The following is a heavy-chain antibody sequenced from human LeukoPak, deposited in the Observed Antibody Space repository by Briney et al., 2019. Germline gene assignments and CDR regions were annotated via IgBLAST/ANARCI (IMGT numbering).Heavy chain of an antibody. CDR3: ARANNSSWHN. CDR2: IKPDGSAK. D-gene: IGHD6-13*01. J-gene: IGHJ4*02. V-gene: IGHV3-7*01. Sequence: PGGSLRLSCATSGFTFRSNGISWVPHVPGRGLNWVANIKPDGSAKYYAASVKGRFTISRDNAKNSVYLQMNSLRVEDTAVYYCARANNSSWHNWGQGTLVTVSA. CDR1: GFTFRSNG.